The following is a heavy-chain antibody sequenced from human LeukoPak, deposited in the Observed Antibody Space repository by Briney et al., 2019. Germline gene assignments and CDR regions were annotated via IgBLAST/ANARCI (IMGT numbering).Heavy chain of an antibody. D-gene: IGHD6-19*01. CDR1: GYTFTSYD. CDR3: ARDSVRQQWLYPADY. V-gene: IGHV1-18*01. Sequence: ASVKVSCKASGYTFTSYDINWVRQATGQGLEWMGWISAYNGNTNYAQKLQGRVTMTTDTSTSTAYMELRSLRSDDTAVYYCARDSVRQQWLYPADYWGQGTLVTVSS. CDR2: ISAYNGNT. J-gene: IGHJ4*02.